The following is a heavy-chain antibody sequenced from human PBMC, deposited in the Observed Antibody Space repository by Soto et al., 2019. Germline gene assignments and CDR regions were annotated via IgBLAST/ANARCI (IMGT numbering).Heavy chain of an antibody. CDR2: IWYDGSNK. J-gene: IGHJ5*02. CDR1: GFTFSSYG. D-gene: IGHD1-26*01. CDR3: ARDHHMAATRRNWFDP. V-gene: IGHV3-33*01. Sequence: QPGGSLRLSCAASGFTFSSYGMHWVRQAPGKGLEWVAVIWYDGSNKYYADSVKGRFTISRDNSKNTLYLQMNSLRAEDTAVYYCARDHHMAATRRNWFDPWGQGTLVTVSS.